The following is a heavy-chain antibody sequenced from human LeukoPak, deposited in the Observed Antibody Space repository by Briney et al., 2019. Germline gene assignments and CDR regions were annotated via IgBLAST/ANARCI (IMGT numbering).Heavy chain of an antibody. V-gene: IGHV1-46*01. Sequence: ASVKVSCKASGYTFTSYYMRWVRQAPRQGLEWMGIINPSGGSTSYAQKFQGRVTMTRDTSTSTVYMELSSLRSEDTAVYYCARDFATVTTWMDYWGQGTLVTVSS. CDR2: INPSGGST. J-gene: IGHJ4*02. CDR3: ARDFATVTTWMDY. D-gene: IGHD4-17*01. CDR1: GYTFTSYY.